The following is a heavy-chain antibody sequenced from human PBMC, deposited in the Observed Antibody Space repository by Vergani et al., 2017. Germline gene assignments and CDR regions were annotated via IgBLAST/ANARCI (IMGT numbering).Heavy chain of an antibody. J-gene: IGHJ6*02. CDR2: ISSSSSYI. Sequence: VQLVESGGGLVKPGGSLRLSCAASGFTFSTYSMNWVRQAPGKGLEWVSYISSSSSYIYYADSVKGRFTISRDNAKNSLYLQMNSLRAEDTAVYYCAIVPAAIRTGTNYGMDVWGQGTTVTVSS. CDR1: GFTFSTYS. V-gene: IGHV3-21*05. D-gene: IGHD2-2*02. CDR3: AIVPAAIRTGTNYGMDV.